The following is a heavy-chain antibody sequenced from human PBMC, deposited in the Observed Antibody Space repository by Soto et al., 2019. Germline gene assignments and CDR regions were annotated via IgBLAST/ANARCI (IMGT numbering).Heavy chain of an antibody. CDR1: GFTFDDYA. V-gene: IGHV3-9*01. Sequence: EVQLVESGGGLVQPGRSLRLSCAASGFTFDDYAMHWVRQVPGKGLEWVSVMYAGGDTHYADSVKGRFTISRDKSENTLYLQMNSLRDEDTGVYFCVSRIPSWVFDYWGLGTLVTVSS. CDR2: MYAGGDT. CDR3: VSRIPSWVFDY. J-gene: IGHJ4*01. D-gene: IGHD2-21*01.